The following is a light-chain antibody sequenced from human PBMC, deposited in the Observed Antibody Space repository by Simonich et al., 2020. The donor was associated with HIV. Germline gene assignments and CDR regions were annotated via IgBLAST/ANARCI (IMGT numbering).Light chain of an antibody. J-gene: IGKJ1*01. CDR3: QQYYSSPRT. V-gene: IGKV3-11*01. Sequence: EIVFTQSPATLSLSPGERAALSCRASKSVSSYLAWYQQKPGQAPRLLIYDASNRATGIPARFSGSGSGTDFTLTISSLEPEDFAVYYCQQYYSSPRTFGQGTKVEIK. CDR2: DAS. CDR1: KSVSSY.